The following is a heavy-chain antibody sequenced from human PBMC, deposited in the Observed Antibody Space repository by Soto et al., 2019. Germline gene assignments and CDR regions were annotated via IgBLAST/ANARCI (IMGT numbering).Heavy chain of an antibody. Sequence: SETLSLTCAVSGYSISSGYYWAWIRQPPGKGLEWIGSIYHSGGMYYKSSLKSRVTISVDTSKNQFSLKLGSVTAADTAVYYCARSGFGGHGYFDYWAQGTLVTVSS. J-gene: IGHJ4*02. V-gene: IGHV4-38-2*01. CDR1: GYSISSGYY. CDR2: IYHSGGM. D-gene: IGHD3-3*01. CDR3: ARSGFGGHGYFDY.